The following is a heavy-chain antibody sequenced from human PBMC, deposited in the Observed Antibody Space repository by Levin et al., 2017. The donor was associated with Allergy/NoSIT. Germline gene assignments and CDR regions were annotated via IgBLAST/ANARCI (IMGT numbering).Heavy chain of an antibody. J-gene: IGHJ4*02. D-gene: IGHD4-17*01. CDR1: GFTFSTYD. CDR3: ARATAGAHYLDS. Sequence: GGSLRLSCAASGFTFSTYDMHWVRQTTGQGLEWVSGVDTADNAYYPDSVKVRFTMSRENAKNSLYLQMNSLRAGDTAVYYCARATAGAHYLDSWGQGTLVTVAS. CDR2: VDTADNA. V-gene: IGHV3-13*04.